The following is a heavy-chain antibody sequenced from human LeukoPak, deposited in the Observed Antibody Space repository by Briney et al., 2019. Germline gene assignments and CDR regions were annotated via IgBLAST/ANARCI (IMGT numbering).Heavy chain of an antibody. Sequence: AGSLTLSCAASGFTFRSYAMNWVRQAPGQGLEWVSAISGSGSATYYADSVKGPFTISRDNSKNNLYLQINSLRAEDTAVYYCAKDQYGEAFDIWGPGTMVTVSS. CDR1: GFTFRSYA. D-gene: IGHD4-17*01. V-gene: IGHV3-23*01. J-gene: IGHJ3*02. CDR3: AKDQYGEAFDI. CDR2: ISGSGSAT.